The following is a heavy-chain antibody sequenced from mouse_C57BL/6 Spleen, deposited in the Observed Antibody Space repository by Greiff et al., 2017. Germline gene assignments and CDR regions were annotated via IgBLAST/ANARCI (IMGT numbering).Heavy chain of an antibody. D-gene: IGHD5-1*01. CDR3: AREGTYWVDY. J-gene: IGHJ2*01. CDR2: IDPSDSYT. CDR1: GYTFTSYW. V-gene: IGHV1-69*01. Sequence: QVQLQQPGAELVMPGASVKLSCKASGYTFTSYWMHWVKQRPGQGLEWIGEIDPSDSYTNYNQKFKSKSTLTVDKSSSTAYMQLSSLTSEDSAVYYCAREGTYWVDYWGQGTTLTVSS.